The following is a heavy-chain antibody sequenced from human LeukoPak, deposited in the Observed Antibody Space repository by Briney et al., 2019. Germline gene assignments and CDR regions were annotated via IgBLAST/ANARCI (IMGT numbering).Heavy chain of an antibody. CDR2: ISSSGSTI. CDR3: ARVRVVVVITGDYFDY. J-gene: IGHJ4*02. D-gene: IGHD3-22*01. V-gene: IGHV3-48*03. CDR1: GFTFSSYE. Sequence: GGSLRLSCAASGFTFSSYEMNWVRQAPGKGLEWVSYISSSGSTIYYADSVKGRFTISRDNAKNSLYLQMNSLRAEDTAVYYCARVRVVVVITGDYFDYWGQGTLVTVSS.